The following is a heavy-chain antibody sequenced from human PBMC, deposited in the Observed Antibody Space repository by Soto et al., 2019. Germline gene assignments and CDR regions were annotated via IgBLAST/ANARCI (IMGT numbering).Heavy chain of an antibody. V-gene: IGHV3-21*04. CDR3: ARDLGSETFDP. CDR1: GFTFNRYS. Sequence: EVQLVESGGGLVKAGGSLRLSCAASGFTFNRYSMTWVRQAPGKGLEWVSSISSSGDYRYYADSMRGRFTISRDNAKNSLYLQMNGLRAEDTAVYYCARDLGSETFDPWGQGTLVTVSS. D-gene: IGHD3-10*01. J-gene: IGHJ5*02. CDR2: ISSSGDYR.